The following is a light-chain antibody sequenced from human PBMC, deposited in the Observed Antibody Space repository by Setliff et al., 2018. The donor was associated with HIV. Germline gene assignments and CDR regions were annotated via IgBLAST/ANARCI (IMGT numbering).Light chain of an antibody. CDR1: SRDVGGYNY. J-gene: IGLJ1*01. CDR2: EVR. V-gene: IGLV2-14*01. Sequence: QSALTQPAAVSGSPGQSITISCTGTSRDVGGYNYVSWYQQHPGKAPKLIIYEVRNRPSGVSNRFSGSKSGNTASLTISGLQAEDEGDYYCSSYAITNTLPFGTGTKAPS. CDR3: SSYAITNTLP.